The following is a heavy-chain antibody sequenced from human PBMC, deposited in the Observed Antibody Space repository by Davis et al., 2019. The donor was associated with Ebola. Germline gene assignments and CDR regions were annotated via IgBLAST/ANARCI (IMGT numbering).Heavy chain of an antibody. CDR2: ITPYNGNT. V-gene: IGHV1-18*04. J-gene: IGHJ4*02. D-gene: IGHD6-25*01. CDR3: ARNVGLTAADLSDH. Sequence: ASVKVSCKASGYTFTSYGISWVRQAPGPGLEWMGWITPYNGNTNHAQKFQGRLAMTTDTSTNTAYMDLRSLRSDDTAVYYCARNVGLTAADLSDHWGQGTLVTVSS. CDR1: GYTFTSYG.